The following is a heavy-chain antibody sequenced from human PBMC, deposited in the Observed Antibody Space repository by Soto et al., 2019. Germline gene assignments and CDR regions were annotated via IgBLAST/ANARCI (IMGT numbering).Heavy chain of an antibody. CDR3: ARVGESVRITIFAVATRADFAFDS. D-gene: IGHD3-3*01. V-gene: IGHV1-46*01. J-gene: IGHJ4*02. Sequence: ASVKVSCKASGYTFTSYYMHWVRQAPGQGLEWMGIINPSGGSTSYAQKFQGRVTMTRDTSTGTVYMELSSLRSEDTAVYYCARVGESVRITIFAVATRADFAFDSWGQGPLVTVSS. CDR2: INPSGGST. CDR1: GYTFTSYY.